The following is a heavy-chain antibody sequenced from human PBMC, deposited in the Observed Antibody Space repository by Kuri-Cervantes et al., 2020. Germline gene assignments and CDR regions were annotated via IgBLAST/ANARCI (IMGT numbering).Heavy chain of an antibody. CDR3: ARDHRFLEWLLYYGMDV. Sequence: GGSLRLSCAASGFTFSSYGMHWVRQAPGKGLEWVAVIWYDGSNKYCADSVKGRFTISRDNSKNTLYLQMNSLRSDDTAVYYCARDHRFLEWLLYYGMDVWGQGTTVTVSS. CDR2: IWYDGSNK. D-gene: IGHD3-3*01. J-gene: IGHJ6*02. V-gene: IGHV3-33*01. CDR1: GFTFSSYG.